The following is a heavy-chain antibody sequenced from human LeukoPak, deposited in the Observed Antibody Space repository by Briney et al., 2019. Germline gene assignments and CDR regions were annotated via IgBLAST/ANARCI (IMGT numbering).Heavy chain of an antibody. D-gene: IGHD4-17*01. CDR2: ISSSSYI. V-gene: IGHV3-21*01. CDR1: GFTFSSYS. J-gene: IGHJ6*02. CDR3: ARAPTVSNYYGMDV. Sequence: GGSLRLSCAASGFTFSSYSMNWVRQAPGKGLEWVSSISSSSYIYYADSVKGRFTISRDNAKNSLYLQMNSLRAEDTAVYYCARAPTVSNYYGMDVWGQGTTVTVSS.